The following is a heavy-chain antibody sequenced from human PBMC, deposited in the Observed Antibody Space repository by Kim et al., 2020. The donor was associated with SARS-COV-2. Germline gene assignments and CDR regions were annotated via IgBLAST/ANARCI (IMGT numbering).Heavy chain of an antibody. CDR3: ARDRDYYGLGSYGFDY. CDR1: GGTFSSYA. D-gene: IGHD3-10*01. Sequence: SVKVSCKASGGTFSSYAISWVRQAPGQGLEWMGGIIPIFGTANYAQKFQGRVTITADESTSTAYMELSSLRSEDTAVYYCARDRDYYGLGSYGFDYWGHGTPVTVSS. J-gene: IGHJ4*01. V-gene: IGHV1-69*13. CDR2: IIPIFGTA.